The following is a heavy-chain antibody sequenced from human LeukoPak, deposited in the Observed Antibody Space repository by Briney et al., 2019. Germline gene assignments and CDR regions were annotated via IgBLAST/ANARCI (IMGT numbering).Heavy chain of an antibody. CDR1: GFTFTSYA. J-gene: IGHJ4*02. V-gene: IGHV3-23*01. Sequence: PGGSLRLSCAASGFTFTSYAMSWVRQAPGKGLEWVSTISGSGGTTYYADSVKGRFTISRDDSKNTLYLQMNSLRAEDTAVYYCAKDGDFKYYGSGSYYTYWGQGTLVTVSS. D-gene: IGHD3-10*01. CDR3: AKDGDFKYYGSGSYYTY. CDR2: ISGSGGTT.